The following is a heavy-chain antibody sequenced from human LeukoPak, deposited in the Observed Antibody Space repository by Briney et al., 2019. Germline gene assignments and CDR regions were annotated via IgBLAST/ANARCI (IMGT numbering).Heavy chain of an antibody. Sequence: ASVTVSCKASGYTFTGYYMHWVRQAPGQGLEWMGGINPNSGGANYAQKFQGRVTMTRDTSISTAYMELSRLRSDDTAVYYCARQHDYGEYSFGYWGQGTLVTVSA. J-gene: IGHJ4*02. V-gene: IGHV1-2*02. CDR3: ARQHDYGEYSFGY. CDR2: INPNSGGA. D-gene: IGHD4-17*01. CDR1: GYTFTGYY.